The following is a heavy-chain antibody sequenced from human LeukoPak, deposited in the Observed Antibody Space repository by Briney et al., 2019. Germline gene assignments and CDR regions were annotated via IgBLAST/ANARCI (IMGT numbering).Heavy chain of an antibody. CDR1: GFTLTSYA. V-gene: IGHV3-23*01. CDR2: ISGRGADT. J-gene: IGHJ4*02. D-gene: IGHD3-10*01. Sequence: TGGSLRLSCAASGFTLTSYATSWVRQAPGKGLEWVSAISGRGADTYYADSVKGRFTISRDTSKNTLYLQMNSLRDEDTAVYYCAKQLDSGNYYPTGDDYWGQGTLVAVSS. CDR3: AKQLDSGNYYPTGDDY.